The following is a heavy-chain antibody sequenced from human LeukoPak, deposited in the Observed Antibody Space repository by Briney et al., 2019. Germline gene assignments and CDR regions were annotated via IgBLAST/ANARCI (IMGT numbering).Heavy chain of an antibody. D-gene: IGHD3-22*01. CDR2: INHSGST. Sequence: SETLSLTCAVYGGSFSGYYCSWIRRPPGKGLEWIGEINHSGSTNYNPSLKGRVTISVDASKNQFSLKLSSVTAADTAVYYCARARVVITYWGQGTLVTVSS. CDR1: GGSFSGYY. J-gene: IGHJ4*02. V-gene: IGHV4-34*01. CDR3: ARARVVITY.